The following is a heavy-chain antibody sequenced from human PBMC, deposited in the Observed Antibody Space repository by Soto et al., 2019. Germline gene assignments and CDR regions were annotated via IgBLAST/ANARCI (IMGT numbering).Heavy chain of an antibody. CDR1: GGSISGGGYS. CDR2: IYHSGST. V-gene: IGHV4-30-2*01. J-gene: IGHJ4*02. CDR3: ARDDSSGYFDY. D-gene: IGHD3-22*01. Sequence: PSETLSLTCAVSGGSISGGGYSWSWIRQPPGKGLEWIGYIYHSGSTYYNPSLKSRVTISVDRSKNQFSLKLSSVTAADTAVYYCARDDSSGYFDYWGQGTLVTVSS.